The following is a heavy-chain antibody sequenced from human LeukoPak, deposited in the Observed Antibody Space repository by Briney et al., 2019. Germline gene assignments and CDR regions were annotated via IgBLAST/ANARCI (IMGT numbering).Heavy chain of an antibody. D-gene: IGHD6-19*01. J-gene: IGHJ4*02. CDR2: IKSKTDGGTT. CDR3: TTEEAVAGGFDY. CDR1: GFTFSNAW. V-gene: IGHV3-15*01. Sequence: GGSLRLSCAASGFTFSNAWMSWVRQAPGKGLEWVGRIKSKTDGGTTDYAAPVKGRFTTSRDDPKNTLYLQMNSLKTEDTAVYYCTTEEAVAGGFDYWGQGTLVTVSS.